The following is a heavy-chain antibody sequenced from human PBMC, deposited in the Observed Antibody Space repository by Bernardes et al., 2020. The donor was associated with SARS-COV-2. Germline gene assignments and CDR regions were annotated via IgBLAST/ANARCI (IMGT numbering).Heavy chain of an antibody. CDR1: GFTFSSYW. V-gene: IGHV3-74*01. CDR2: INSDGSST. J-gene: IGHJ6*02. D-gene: IGHD3-10*01. CDR3: ARSSYGYYYGMDV. Sequence: GGSLRLSCAASGFTFSSYWMHWVRQAPGKGLVWVSRINSDGSSTSYADSVKGRFTISRDNAKSTLYLQMNSLRAEDTAVYYCARSSYGYYYGMDVWGQGTTVTVSS.